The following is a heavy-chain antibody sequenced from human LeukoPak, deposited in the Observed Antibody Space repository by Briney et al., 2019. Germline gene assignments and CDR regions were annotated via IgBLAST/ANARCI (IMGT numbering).Heavy chain of an antibody. V-gene: IGHV3-30*02. CDR1: GFSFSTYG. CDR3: AKGGPRSTFQLVPAAKGFMMDV. CDR2: IRYDEGNK. J-gene: IGHJ6*04. D-gene: IGHD2-2*01. Sequence: GGSLRLSCVASGFSFSTYGMHWVRQAPGKGLEWVAFIRYDEGNKYYADSVKGRFTISRDNSKNMVYLQMKSLRPEDTAVYYCAKGGPRSTFQLVPAAKGFMMDVWGKGTTVTISS.